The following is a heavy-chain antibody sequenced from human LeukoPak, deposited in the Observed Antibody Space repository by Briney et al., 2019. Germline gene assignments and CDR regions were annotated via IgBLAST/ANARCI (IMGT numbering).Heavy chain of an antibody. V-gene: IGHV1-46*01. Sequence: ASVKVSCKASGYTFTSYYMHWVRQAPGQGLEWMGIIDPSGGNTNYAQKLQGRVTMTTDTSTSTAYMELRSLRSDDTAVYYCARDNTRLLGYCSGGSCYPGGYWGQGTLVTVSS. J-gene: IGHJ4*02. D-gene: IGHD2-15*01. CDR1: GYTFTSYY. CDR3: ARDNTRLLGYCSGGSCYPGGY. CDR2: IDPSGGNT.